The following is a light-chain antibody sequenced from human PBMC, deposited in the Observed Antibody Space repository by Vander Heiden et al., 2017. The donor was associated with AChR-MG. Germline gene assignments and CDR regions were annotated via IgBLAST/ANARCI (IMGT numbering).Light chain of an antibody. CDR1: QSISSY. V-gene: IGKV1-39*01. CDR2: AAS. Sequence: DIQMTQSPSSLSASVGDRVTITCRASQSISSYLNWYQQKPGKAPKLLIYAASSLQSGVPSRFSGSGSGTDFTLTISSLQPEDFATYYCQQYYSTRGTFGQGTKVEIK. J-gene: IGKJ1*01. CDR3: QQYYSTRGT.